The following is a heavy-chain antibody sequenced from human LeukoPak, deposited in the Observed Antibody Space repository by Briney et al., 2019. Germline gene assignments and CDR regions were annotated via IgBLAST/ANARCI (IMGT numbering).Heavy chain of an antibody. CDR2: INPNSGGT. CDR3: ARAAYYYDSSGSIKDAFDI. CDR1: GYTFTSYY. J-gene: IGHJ3*02. D-gene: IGHD3-22*01. Sequence: ASVKVSCKASGYTFTSYYMHWVRQAPGQGLELRGRINPNSGGTNYAQKSQGRVTMTRDTSISTAYMELSRLRSDDTAVYYCARAAYYYDSSGSIKDAFDIWGQGTMVTVSS. V-gene: IGHV1-2*06.